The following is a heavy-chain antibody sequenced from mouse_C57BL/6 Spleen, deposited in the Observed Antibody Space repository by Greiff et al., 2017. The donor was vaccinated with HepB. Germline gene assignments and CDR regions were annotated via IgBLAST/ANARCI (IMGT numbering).Heavy chain of an antibody. D-gene: IGHD2-1*01. V-gene: IGHV1-7*01. CDR2: INPSSGYT. CDR1: GYTFTSYW. CDR3: ATYGNSAWFAY. Sequence: QVQLQQSGAELAKPGASVKLSCKASGYTFTSYWMPWVKQRPGQGLEWLGYINPSSGYTKYNQKFKDKATLTADKSSSTAYMQLSSLTYEDSAVYYCATYGNSAWFAYWGQGTLVTVSA. J-gene: IGHJ3*01.